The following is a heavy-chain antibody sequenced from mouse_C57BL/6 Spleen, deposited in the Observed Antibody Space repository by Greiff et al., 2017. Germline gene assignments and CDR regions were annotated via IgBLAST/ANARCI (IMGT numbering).Heavy chain of an antibody. CDR2: IYPGDGDT. CDR3: ARRYGNYGYYFDY. D-gene: IGHD2-10*02. V-gene: IGHV1-82*01. CDR1: GYAFSSSW. J-gene: IGHJ2*01. Sequence: QVQLKQSGPELVKPGASVKISCKASGYAFSSSWMNWVKQRPGKGLEWIGRIYPGDGDTNYNGKFKGKATLTADKSSSTAYMQLSSLTSEDSAVYFCARRYGNYGYYFDYWGQGTTLTVSS.